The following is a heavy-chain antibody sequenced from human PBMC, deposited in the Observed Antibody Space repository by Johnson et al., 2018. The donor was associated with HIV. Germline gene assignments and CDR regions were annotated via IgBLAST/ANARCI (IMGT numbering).Heavy chain of an antibody. J-gene: IGHJ3*02. CDR3: AKDSRYSYGPDAFDI. CDR1: GFSFSSYG. Sequence: QVQLVESGGGVVQPGRSLRLSCAASGFSFSSYGMHWVRQAPGKGLEWVAVISYDGSNKYYADSVKGRFTISSDNSKNMLYLQMNSLRAEDTAVYYCAKDSRYSYGPDAFDIWGQGTMVTVSS. CDR2: ISYDGSNK. V-gene: IGHV3-30*18. D-gene: IGHD5-18*01.